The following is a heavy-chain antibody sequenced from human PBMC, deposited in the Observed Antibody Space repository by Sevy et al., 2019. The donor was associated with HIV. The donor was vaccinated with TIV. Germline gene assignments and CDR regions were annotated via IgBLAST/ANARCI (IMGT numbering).Heavy chain of an antibody. CDR3: ARDRSIALNYYYYGMDV. V-gene: IGHV7-4-1*02. CDR1: GYTFTSYA. CDR2: INTNTGNP. D-gene: IGHD6-6*01. J-gene: IGHJ6*02. Sequence: ATVKVSCKASGYTFTSYAMNWVRQAPGQGLEWMGWINTNTGNPTYAQGFTGRFVFSLDTSVSTAYLQISSLKAEDTAVYYCARDRSIALNYYYYGMDVWGQGTTVTVSS.